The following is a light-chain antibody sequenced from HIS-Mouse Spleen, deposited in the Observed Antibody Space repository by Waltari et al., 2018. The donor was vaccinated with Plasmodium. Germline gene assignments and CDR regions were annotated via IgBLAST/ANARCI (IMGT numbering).Light chain of an antibody. CDR3: CSYAGSSTYV. V-gene: IGLV2-23*01. CDR2: EGS. J-gene: IGLJ1*01. CDR1: SSDVGSYNL. Sequence: QSALTQPASVSGSPGQSITISCTVTSSDVGSYNLFSWYQQHPGKAPKLMSYEGSKRPSGVSNRFSGSKSGNTASLTISGLQAEDEADYYCCSYAGSSTYVFGTGTKVTVL.